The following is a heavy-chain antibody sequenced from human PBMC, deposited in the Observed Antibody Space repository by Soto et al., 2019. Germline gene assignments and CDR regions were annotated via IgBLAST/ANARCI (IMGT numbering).Heavy chain of an antibody. Sequence: QVQLQESGPGLVKPSGTLSLTCAVSGGSISSSNWWSWVRQPPGKGLEWIGEIYHSGSTNYNPSLKRRXXIXVXXSKNQFSLKLSSVTAADTAVYYCAKIVGATGDVDYWGQGTLVTVSS. CDR3: AKIVGATGDVDY. V-gene: IGHV4-4*02. D-gene: IGHD1-26*01. CDR2: IYHSGST. CDR1: GGSISSSNW. J-gene: IGHJ4*02.